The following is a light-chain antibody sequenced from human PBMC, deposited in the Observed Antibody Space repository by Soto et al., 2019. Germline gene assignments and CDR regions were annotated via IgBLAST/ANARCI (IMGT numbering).Light chain of an antibody. Sequence: EIVLTQSPGTLSLSPGERATLSCRASQSVSRSYLAWYQQKPGQAPRLLIYAASSRATGIPDRFSGSGSGTDFTLTISRLEPEDFAVYYCQQYGSSRTFGQGTKVEIK. CDR1: QSVSRSY. J-gene: IGKJ1*01. V-gene: IGKV3-20*01. CDR2: AAS. CDR3: QQYGSSRT.